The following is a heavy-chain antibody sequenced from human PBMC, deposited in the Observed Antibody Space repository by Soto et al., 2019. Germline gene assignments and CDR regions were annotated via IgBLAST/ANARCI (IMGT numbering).Heavy chain of an antibody. D-gene: IGHD4-17*01. Sequence: QVQLQESGPGVVKPSQTLSLTCTVPGGSFSTGDYYWRWVRQPPGKGLEWIGYTYYTGSTFNNPSLKSRVSISIDTSKTQFSLKLSSVTAADTAVYYCARIHCGDEPSYDYYGMDVWGQGTTVTVSS. V-gene: IGHV4-30-4*01. CDR2: TYYTGST. CDR3: ARIHCGDEPSYDYYGMDV. J-gene: IGHJ6*02. CDR1: GGSFSTGDYY.